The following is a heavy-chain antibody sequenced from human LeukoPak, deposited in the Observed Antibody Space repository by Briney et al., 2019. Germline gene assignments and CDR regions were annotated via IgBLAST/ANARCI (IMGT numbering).Heavy chain of an antibody. J-gene: IGHJ4*02. CDR3: VLSVRSSKIFDY. CDR2: IKPDGSEK. CDR1: GFPFSRYW. V-gene: IGHV3-7*02. D-gene: IGHD6-6*01. Sequence: PGGSLRLSCAASGFPFSRYWMSWVRQAPGKGLEWVANIKPDGSEKHYVDSVKGRFTFSRDNAKNSLYLQMNGLRAEDMAVYYCVLSVRSSKIFDYWGQGTLVTVSS.